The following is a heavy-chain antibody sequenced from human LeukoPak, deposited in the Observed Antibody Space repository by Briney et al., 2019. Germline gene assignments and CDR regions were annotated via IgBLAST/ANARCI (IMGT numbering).Heavy chain of an antibody. J-gene: IGHJ6*03. CDR1: GFTFSSYS. V-gene: IGHV3-48*01. D-gene: IGHD3-3*01. CDR2: ISSSSSTI. CDR3: ARGDKTYYDFWSGYPNYYYYYMDV. Sequence: GGSLRLPCAASGFTFSSYSMNWVRQAPGQGLDWVSYISSSSSTIYYADSVKGRFTISRDNAKNSLYLQMNSLRAEDTAVYYCARGDKTYYDFWSGYPNYYYYYMDVWGKGTTVTVSS.